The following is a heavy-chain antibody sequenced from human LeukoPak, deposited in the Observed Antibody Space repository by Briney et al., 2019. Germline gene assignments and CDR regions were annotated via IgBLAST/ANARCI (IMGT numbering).Heavy chain of an antibody. J-gene: IGHJ4*02. CDR2: IFPGNSNT. CDR3: ARHRIGSGSYYFDY. V-gene: IGHV5-51*01. CDR1: GYSFSSSW. Sequence: GESLKISCKASGYSFSSSWIGWVRQMPGKGLEWMGLIFPGNSNTQYTPSFQGQVTISVDTSITTAYLQWASLKASDSAMYYCARHRIGSGSYYFDYWGQGTLVTVSS. D-gene: IGHD3-10*01.